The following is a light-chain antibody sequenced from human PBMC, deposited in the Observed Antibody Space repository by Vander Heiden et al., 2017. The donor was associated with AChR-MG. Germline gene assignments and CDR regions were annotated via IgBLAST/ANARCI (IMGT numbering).Light chain of an antibody. Sequence: DIVMTQSPLSLPVTPGEPASISCRSSQSLLHSNGYHYLDWYLQKPGQSPQLLIYLGSTRAYGVPDRFSGSGSGKDFTLKSSRVEAEDVGVSYCMQDLPPGTFGQGTKVEIK. V-gene: IGKV2-28*01. J-gene: IGKJ1*01. CDR2: LGS. CDR3: MQDLPPGT. CDR1: QSLLHSNGYHY.